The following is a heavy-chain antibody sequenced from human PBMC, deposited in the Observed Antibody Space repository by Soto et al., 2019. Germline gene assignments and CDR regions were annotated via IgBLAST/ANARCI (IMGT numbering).Heavy chain of an antibody. CDR3: ARHHSGYDVCHLDY. D-gene: IGHD5-12*01. CDR2: IYYSGST. J-gene: IGHJ4*02. V-gene: IGHV4-59*08. CDR1: GGSISSYY. Sequence: SETLSLTCTVSGGSISSYYWSWIRQPPGKGLEWIGYIYYSGSTNYNPSLKSRVTISVDTSKNQFSLKLSSVTAADTAVYYCARHHSGYDVCHLDYWGQGTLVTVSS.